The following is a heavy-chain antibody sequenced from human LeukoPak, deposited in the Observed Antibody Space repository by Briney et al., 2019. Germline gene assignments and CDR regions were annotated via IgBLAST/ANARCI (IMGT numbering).Heavy chain of an antibody. CDR3: AKGLLVYAYY. J-gene: IGHJ4*02. Sequence: GGSLRLSCAASGFTFSSFWMIWVRQAPGKGLEWVANIKEDGSVKNYVDSVKGRFTISRDNAKNSLFLQMNSLRAEDTAVYYCAKGLLVYAYYWGQGTLVTVSS. D-gene: IGHD2-8*01. CDR1: GFTFSSFW. CDR2: IKEDGSVK. V-gene: IGHV3-7*03.